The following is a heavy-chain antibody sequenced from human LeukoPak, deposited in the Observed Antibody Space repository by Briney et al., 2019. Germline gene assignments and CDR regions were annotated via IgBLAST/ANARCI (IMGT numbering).Heavy chain of an antibody. J-gene: IGHJ4*02. CDR2: INSDGSTT. CDR1: GFTFSSYW. Sequence: HAGGALRLSCAASGFTFSSYWMHWVRQAPGKGLVWVSRINSDGSTTTYADSVKGRFTISRDNAKNTLYLQMNSLRAEDTAVYYCARVCIGCYSKDYWGQGTLVSVSS. D-gene: IGHD2-15*01. V-gene: IGHV3-74*03. CDR3: ARVCIGCYSKDY.